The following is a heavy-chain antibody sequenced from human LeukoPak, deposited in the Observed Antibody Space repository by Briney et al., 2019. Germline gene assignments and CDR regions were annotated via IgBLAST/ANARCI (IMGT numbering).Heavy chain of an antibody. V-gene: IGHV1-18*01. CDR2: IITYNGFT. J-gene: IGHJ4*02. CDR3: ARRPPHSDYGSGSRFDY. CDR1: GYTFTSHG. Sequence: ASVKVSCKTSGYTFTSHGISRVRQAPGQGLEWMGWIITYNGFTKYAQNLQGRVIMTTDTSTSTAYMELKSLRSDDTAVYYCARRPPHSDYGSGSRFDYWGQGTLVTVSS. D-gene: IGHD3-10*01.